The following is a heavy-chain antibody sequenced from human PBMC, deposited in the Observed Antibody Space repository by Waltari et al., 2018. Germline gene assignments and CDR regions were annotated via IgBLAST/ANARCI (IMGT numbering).Heavy chain of an antibody. D-gene: IGHD1-26*01. CDR2: IQTGGAT. V-gene: IGHV3-53*01. Sequence: EVQLEESGGGLIQTGGSLRLSCAASGLTVSTKYRTWVRQAPGKGLAWVSVIQTGGATYYADSVKGRFTMSRDNSKNTLDLQMNSLRAEDTAVYYCARVGTHTLYGMDVWGQGTTVTVSS. CDR3: ARVGTHTLYGMDV. CDR1: GLTVSTKY. J-gene: IGHJ6*02.